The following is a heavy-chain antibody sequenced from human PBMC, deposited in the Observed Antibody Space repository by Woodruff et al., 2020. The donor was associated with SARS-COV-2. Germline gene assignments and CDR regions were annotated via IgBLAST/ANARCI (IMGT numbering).Heavy chain of an antibody. CDR2: SNK. V-gene: IGHV3-30-3*01. Sequence: SNKYYADSVKGRFTISRDNSKNTLYLQMNSLRAEDTAVYYCARASIYGYNWFDPR. CDR3: ARASIYGYNWFDP. D-gene: IGHD3-10*01. J-gene: IGHJ5*02.